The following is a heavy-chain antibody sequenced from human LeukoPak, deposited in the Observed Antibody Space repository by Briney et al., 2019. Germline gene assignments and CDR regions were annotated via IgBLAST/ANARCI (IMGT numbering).Heavy chain of an antibody. Sequence: RPGGSLRLSCAASGLTFSNAWMSWVRQAPGKGLEWVGRIKSKTDGGTTDYAAPVKGRFTISRDDSKNTLYLQMNSLKTEDTAVYYCTTSIAAAGYRFDYWGQGTLVTVSS. CDR2: IKSKTDGGTT. CDR1: GLTFSNAW. V-gene: IGHV3-15*01. D-gene: IGHD6-13*01. CDR3: TTSIAAAGYRFDY. J-gene: IGHJ4*02.